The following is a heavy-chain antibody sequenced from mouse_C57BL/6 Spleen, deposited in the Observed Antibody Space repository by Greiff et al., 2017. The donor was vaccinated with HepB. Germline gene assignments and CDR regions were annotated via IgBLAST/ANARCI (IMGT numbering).Heavy chain of an antibody. D-gene: IGHD2-2*01. CDR2: INPSTGGT. CDR3: ARGYDAWFAY. CDR1: GYSFTGYY. Sequence: EVQLVESGPELVKPGASVKISCKASGYSFTGYYMNWVKQSPEKSLEWIGEINPSTGGTTYNQKFKAKATLTVDKSSSTAYMQLKSLTSEDSAVYYCARGYDAWFAYWGQGTLVTVSA. V-gene: IGHV1-42*01. J-gene: IGHJ3*01.